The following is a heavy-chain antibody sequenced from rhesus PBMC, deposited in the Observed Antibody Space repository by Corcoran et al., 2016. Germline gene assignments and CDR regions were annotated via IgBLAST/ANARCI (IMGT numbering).Heavy chain of an antibody. CDR1: GYSISSGYY. CDR3: ARVGSSWSEWDTVGTEWYFDL. J-gene: IGHJ2*01. Sequence: QVQLQESGPGLVKPSETLSLTCAVSGYSISSGYYWGWIRQPPGKGLEWIGSIYGSGGSNYLNPPLKSRVTPAVDTSKNQLSLKLSSVAAADTAVYYCARVGSSWSEWDTVGTEWYFDLWGPGTPITISS. D-gene: IGHD5-42*01. CDR2: IYGSGGSN. V-gene: IGHV4S14*01.